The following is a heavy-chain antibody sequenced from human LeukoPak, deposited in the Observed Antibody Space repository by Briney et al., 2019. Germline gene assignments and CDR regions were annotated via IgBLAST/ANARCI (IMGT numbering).Heavy chain of an antibody. CDR1: GFTFSSYA. Sequence: GGSLRLSCAAPGFTFSSYAMSWVRQAPGKGLEWVSAISGRGGSTYYADSAKGRFTISRDNSKNTLCLQMNSLRAEDTAVYYAAKPDYVGGILGFDIWGQGTMVTVSS. D-gene: IGHD3-16*01. J-gene: IGHJ3*02. V-gene: IGHV3-23*01. CDR3: AKPDYVGGILGFDI. CDR2: ISGRGGST.